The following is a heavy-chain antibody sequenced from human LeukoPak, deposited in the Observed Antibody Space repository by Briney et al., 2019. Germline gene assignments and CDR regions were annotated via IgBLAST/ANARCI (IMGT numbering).Heavy chain of an antibody. V-gene: IGHV1-46*01. CDR1: GYTFTTYY. CDR2: INPSGGST. Sequence: ASVKVSCKASGYTFTTYYMHWVRQAPGQGLEWMGIINPSGGSTSYAQKFQGRVTMTRDTSTSTVYMELSSLRSEDTAVYYCARSRGVRGVINYYGMDVWGQGTTVTVSS. CDR3: ARSRGVRGVINYYGMDV. D-gene: IGHD3-10*01. J-gene: IGHJ6*02.